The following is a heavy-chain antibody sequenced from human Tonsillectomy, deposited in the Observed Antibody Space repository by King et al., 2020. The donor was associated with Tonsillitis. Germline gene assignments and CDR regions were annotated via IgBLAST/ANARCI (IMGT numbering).Heavy chain of an antibody. CDR1: GFTFSSYA. CDR3: AKLFIGYLWFQGYCDL. V-gene: IGHV3-23*04. D-gene: IGHD3-10*01. Sequence: VQLVESGGGLVQPGGSLRLSCAASGFTFSSYAMSWVRQAPGKGLEWVSTISGSGGSTYYADSVKGRFTISRDNSKNTLYLQMNSLRAEDTAVYYCAKLFIGYLWFQGYCDLWGRGTLVTVSS. CDR2: ISGSGGST. J-gene: IGHJ2*01.